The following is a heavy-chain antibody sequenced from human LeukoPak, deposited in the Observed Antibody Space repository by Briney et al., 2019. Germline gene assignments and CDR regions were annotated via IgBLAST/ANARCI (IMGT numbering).Heavy chain of an antibody. D-gene: IGHD3-10*01. CDR2: IYYSGSN. CDR3: ARDYHGSGTYLRVVMGKYNWFES. CDR1: GGSISSSSYY. V-gene: IGHV4-39*07. J-gene: IGHJ5*01. Sequence: PSETQSLTCTVSGGSISSSSYYWGWIRQPPGKGLEWFGSIYYSGSNYYNPSLKSRVTISVDTSKSQFSLKLSSVTPSDTAVYYCARDYHGSGTYLRVVMGKYNWFESWGQGTLVTVSS.